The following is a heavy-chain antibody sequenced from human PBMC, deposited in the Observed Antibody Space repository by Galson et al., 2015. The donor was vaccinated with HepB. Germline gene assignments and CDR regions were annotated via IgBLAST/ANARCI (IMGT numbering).Heavy chain of an antibody. V-gene: IGHV3-30*18. CDR3: AKDGRIGIAAAGTYHYYYYMDV. D-gene: IGHD6-13*01. Sequence: SLRLSCAASGFTFSSYGMHWVRQAPGKGLEWVAVISYDGSNKYYADSVKGRFTISRDNSKNTLYLQMNSLRAEDTAVYYCAKDGRIGIAAAGTYHYYYYMDVWGKGTTVTVSS. CDR2: ISYDGSNK. CDR1: GFTFSSYG. J-gene: IGHJ6*03.